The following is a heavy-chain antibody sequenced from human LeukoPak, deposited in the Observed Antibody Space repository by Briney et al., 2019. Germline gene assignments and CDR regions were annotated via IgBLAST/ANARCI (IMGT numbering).Heavy chain of an antibody. CDR3: AREATWGEWYFDH. CDR1: GITFSRHG. Sequence: GGSLRLSCVASGITFSRHGMDWVRQAPGKGLEWVAVIADDGGVKQYADSVKGRFTVSRDNSKSTLYLQMNGLSVEDTAIYYCAREATWGEWYFDHWGQGTLVTVSS. V-gene: IGHV3-30*03. D-gene: IGHD3-3*01. CDR2: IADDGGVK. J-gene: IGHJ4*02.